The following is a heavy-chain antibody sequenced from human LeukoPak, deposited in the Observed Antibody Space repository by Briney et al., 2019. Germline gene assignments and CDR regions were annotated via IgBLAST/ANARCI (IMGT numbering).Heavy chain of an antibody. Sequence: SETLSLPCTVSGGSISSHYWSWIRQPPGKGLEWIGYIYYSGSTNYNPSLKSRVTISVDTSKNQFSLKLSSVTAADTAVYYCVRDKTGYYGYYFDYWGQGTLVTVSS. CDR3: VRDKTGYYGYYFDY. V-gene: IGHV4-59*11. J-gene: IGHJ4*02. D-gene: IGHD3-9*01. CDR1: GGSISSHY. CDR2: IYYSGST.